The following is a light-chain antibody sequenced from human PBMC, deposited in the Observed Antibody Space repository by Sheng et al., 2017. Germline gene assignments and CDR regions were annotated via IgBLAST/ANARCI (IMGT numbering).Light chain of an antibody. J-gene: IGKJ1*01. CDR2: GAS. Sequence: EIVLTQSPGTLSLSPGERATLSCRASQSVGSSYLAWYQQQPGQAPRLLIYGASSRATGIPDRFSGSGSGTDFTLTISRLEPEDFAVYYCQQYGSSPQTFGQGTKVEIK. CDR1: QSVGSSY. V-gene: IGKV3-20*01. CDR3: QQYGSSPQT.